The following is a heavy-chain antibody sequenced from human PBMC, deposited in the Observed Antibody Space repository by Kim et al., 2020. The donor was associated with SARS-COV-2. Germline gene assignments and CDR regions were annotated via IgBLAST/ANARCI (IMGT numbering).Heavy chain of an antibody. CDR1: GFTFSSYG. CDR2: IWYDGSNK. D-gene: IGHD3-3*01. J-gene: IGHJ4*02. V-gene: IGHV3-33*01. CDR3: ARGGLQTPYYDFWSGTPLC. Sequence: GGSLRLSCAASGFTFSSYGMHWVRQAPGKGLEWVAVIWYDGSNKYYADSVKGRFTISRDNSKNTLYLQMNSLRAEDTAVYYCARGGLQTPYYDFWSGTPLCWGQGTLVTVSS.